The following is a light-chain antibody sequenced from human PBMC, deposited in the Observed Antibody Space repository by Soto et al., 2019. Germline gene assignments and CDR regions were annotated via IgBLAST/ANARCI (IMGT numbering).Light chain of an antibody. CDR2: DNV. CDR1: NSNVGSNP. CDR3: CSYAGSHVI. J-gene: IGLJ2*01. Sequence: QSVLTQPPSASGTPGQRVTISCSTSNSNVGSNPVNWYQQLPGMAPKLTIYDNVERPSGVPDRFSGSRSGTAASLAISGLQSEDEAGYFCCSYAGSHVIFGGGTKLTVL. V-gene: IGLV1-44*01.